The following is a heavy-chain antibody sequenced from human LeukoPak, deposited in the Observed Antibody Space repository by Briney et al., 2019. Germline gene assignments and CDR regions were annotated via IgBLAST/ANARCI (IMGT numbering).Heavy chain of an antibody. CDR1: GGSFSGYP. J-gene: IGHJ1*01. CDR2: INDRGST. CDR3: ARGGPSIAAVATRNYFQH. Sequence: SETLSLTCAVYGGSFSGYPWSWIRQSSEKGLEWIGEINDRGSTNYNPSLKSRVTMSLDTSKNQFSLNLSSVTAADTALYYCARGGPSIAAVATRNYFQHWGQGTLVTVSS. V-gene: IGHV4-34*01. D-gene: IGHD6-13*01.